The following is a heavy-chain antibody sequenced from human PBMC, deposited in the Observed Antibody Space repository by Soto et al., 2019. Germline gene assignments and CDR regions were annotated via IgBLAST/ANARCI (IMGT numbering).Heavy chain of an antibody. J-gene: IGHJ5*02. D-gene: IGHD3-3*01. CDR2: IYYSGST. V-gene: IGHV4-31*03. CDR1: GGSISSVGYY. Sequence: QVQLQESGPGLVKPSQTLSLTCTVSGGSISSVGYYWSWIRQHPGKGLEWIGYIYYSGSTYCNPSLKSRVTISVDTSKNQFSLKLSSVTAADTAVYYCAGDYDFWSGYYSAWGQGTLVTVSS. CDR3: AGDYDFWSGYYSA.